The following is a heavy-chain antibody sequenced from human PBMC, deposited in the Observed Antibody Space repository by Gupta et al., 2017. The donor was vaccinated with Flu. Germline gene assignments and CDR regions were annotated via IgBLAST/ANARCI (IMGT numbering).Heavy chain of an antibody. Sequence: QAPGQGLEWMGLINPSGGSTSYAQKFQGRVTLTRDTSTSTAYMELSSLRSDDTAVYYCARSGLHPRAGLIEFWGQGTLVTVSS. J-gene: IGHJ4*02. CDR2: INPSGGST. V-gene: IGHV1-46*01. CDR3: ARSGLHPRAGLIEF. D-gene: IGHD4-4*01.